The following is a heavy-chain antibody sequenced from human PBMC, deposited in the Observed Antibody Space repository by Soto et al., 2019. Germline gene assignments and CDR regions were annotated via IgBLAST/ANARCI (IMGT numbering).Heavy chain of an antibody. Sequence: VQLEQSGAEVKKPGASVKVSCKASGYTFTSYYMHWVRQAPGQGLEWMGIINPSGGSTSYAQKFQGRVTMTRDTSTSTVYMELSSLRSEDTAVYYCAIFEGIAAAGTNRGFDYWGQGTLVTVSS. J-gene: IGHJ4*02. CDR3: AIFEGIAAAGTNRGFDY. CDR1: GYTFTSYY. V-gene: IGHV1-46*03. CDR2: INPSGGST. D-gene: IGHD6-13*01.